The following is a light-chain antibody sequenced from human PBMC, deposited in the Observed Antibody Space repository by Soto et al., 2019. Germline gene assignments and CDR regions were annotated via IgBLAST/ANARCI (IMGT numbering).Light chain of an antibody. CDR1: SSGVGGYDY. CDR2: DVS. CDR3: SSYAGSSNHVV. J-gene: IGLJ2*01. V-gene: IGLV2-8*01. Sequence: QSALTQPPSASGSPGQSVTISCTGTSSGVGGYDYVTWYQQHPGKAPKLIIYDVSKRPSGVPDRFSGSKSGDTASLTVSGLQTEDEADYYCSSYAGSSNHVVFGGGTKVTVL.